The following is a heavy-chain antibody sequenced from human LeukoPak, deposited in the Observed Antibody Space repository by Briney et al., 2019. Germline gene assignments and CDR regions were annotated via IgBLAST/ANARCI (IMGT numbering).Heavy chain of an antibody. D-gene: IGHD3-22*01. CDR2: IRYDGSNK. CDR3: AKDFSVYCYDSRVLDY. J-gene: IGHJ4*02. Sequence: PGGSLRLSCAASGFTFGSYGMHWVRQAPGKGLEWVAFIRYDGSNKYYADSVKGRFTISRDNSKKTLYLQMNSLRPEDTAVYYCAKDFSVYCYDSRVLDYWGQGTLVTVSS. CDR1: GFTFGSYG. V-gene: IGHV3-30*02.